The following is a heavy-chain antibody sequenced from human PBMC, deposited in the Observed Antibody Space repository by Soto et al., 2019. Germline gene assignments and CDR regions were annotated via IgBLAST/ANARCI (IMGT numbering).Heavy chain of an antibody. J-gene: IGHJ4*02. V-gene: IGHV2-5*02. CDR3: VHTSGSGNSACFDY. CDR2: IYWDDDK. D-gene: IGHD3-10*01. CDR1: GFSLSTSRVG. Sequence: QITLKESGPTLVKPTQTLTLTCTFSGFSLSTSRVGVGWIRQPPGKALEWLALIYWDDDKRYSQSLKNRLTITQDTSKNQVVLTMTNADPVDTATYYCVHTSGSGNSACFDYWGQGTLVTVSS.